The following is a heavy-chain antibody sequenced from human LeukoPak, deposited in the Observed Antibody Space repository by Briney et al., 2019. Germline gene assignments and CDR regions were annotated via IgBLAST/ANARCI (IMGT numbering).Heavy chain of an antibody. CDR3: ARDRAVANYYYYYMDV. V-gene: IGHV1-2*02. Sequence: ASVKVSXKASGYTFTGYYMHWVRQAPGQGLEWIGWINPNSGGTNYAQKFQGRVTMTRDTSISTAYMELSRLRSDDTAVYYCARDRAVANYYYYYMDVWGKGTTVTVSS. D-gene: IGHD6-19*01. CDR2: INPNSGGT. CDR1: GYTFTGYY. J-gene: IGHJ6*03.